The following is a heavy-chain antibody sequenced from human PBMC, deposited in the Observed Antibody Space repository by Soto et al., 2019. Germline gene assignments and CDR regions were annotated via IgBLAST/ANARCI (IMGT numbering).Heavy chain of an antibody. V-gene: IGHV5-51*01. CDR3: VKPGRFLEWYEGMDV. D-gene: IGHD3-3*01. CDR1: GYSFTSHW. J-gene: IGHJ6*01. CDR2: IYPGDSDT. Sequence: PGESLKISCKDSGYSFTSHWIGWVRQMPGKGLEWMGIIYPGDSDTRYSPSFQGQVTISADKSISTAYLQWSSLKASDTAVYYCVKPGRFLEWYEGMDVWGQGTTVTVTS.